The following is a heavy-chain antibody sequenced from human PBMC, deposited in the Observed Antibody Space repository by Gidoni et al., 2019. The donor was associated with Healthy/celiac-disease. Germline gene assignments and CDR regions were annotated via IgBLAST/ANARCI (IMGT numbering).Heavy chain of an antibody. V-gene: IGHV3-21*01. CDR1: GFTFRSYS. CDR2: ISSSSSYI. CDR3: ASPNYYGSGTFDY. D-gene: IGHD3-10*01. J-gene: IGHJ4*02. Sequence: EVQLVESGGGLVTPGGSLRLSCAASGFTFRSYSMNWVRQAPGKGLAWVSSISSSSSYIYYADSLKGRFTISRDNAKNSLYLQMNSLRAEDTAVYYCASPNYYGSGTFDYWGQGTLVTVSS.